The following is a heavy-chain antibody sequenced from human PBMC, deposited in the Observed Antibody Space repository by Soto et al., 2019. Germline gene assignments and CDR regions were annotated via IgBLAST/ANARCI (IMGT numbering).Heavy chain of an antibody. Sequence: PGGSLRLSCAVSGFSVSSNYMTWVRQAPGKGLEWVSVIYSGGSTYYADSVKGRFTISRDNSKNTLYLQMNSLRAEDTAVYYCARGSGSLYYFDYWGQGTLVTVSS. CDR2: IYSGGST. D-gene: IGHD1-26*01. V-gene: IGHV3-53*01. J-gene: IGHJ4*02. CDR3: ARGSGSLYYFDY. CDR1: GFSVSSNY.